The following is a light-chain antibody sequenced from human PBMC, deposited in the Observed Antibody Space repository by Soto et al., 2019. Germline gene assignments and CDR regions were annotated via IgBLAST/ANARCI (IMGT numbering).Light chain of an antibody. CDR3: QKYSSVPV. Sequence: IQMTQSPTSLPASVGDRVTITCRATQDIRNFVAWYQQKPGKAPKLLIYAASTLQSGVPSRFSGSGSGTDFTLTITSLKPEDVATYSCQKYSSVPVFGPGTKVEIK. CDR1: QDIRNF. CDR2: AAS. V-gene: IGKV1-27*01. J-gene: IGKJ3*01.